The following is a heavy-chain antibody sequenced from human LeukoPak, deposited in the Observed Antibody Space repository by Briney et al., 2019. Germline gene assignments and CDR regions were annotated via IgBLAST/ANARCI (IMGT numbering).Heavy chain of an antibody. J-gene: IGHJ4*02. CDR2: IKQDGSEK. CDR1: GFTFSRYW. Sequence: GGSLRLSCAASGFTFSRYWMSWVRQAPGKGLEWVANIKQDGSEKYYVDSVKGRFTISRDNPKNSLYLQMNSLRAEDTAVYYCARVPPYWGQGTLVTVSS. V-gene: IGHV3-7*01. CDR3: ARVPPY.